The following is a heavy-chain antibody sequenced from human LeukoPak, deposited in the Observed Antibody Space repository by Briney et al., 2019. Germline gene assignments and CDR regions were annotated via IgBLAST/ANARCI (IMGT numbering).Heavy chain of an antibody. V-gene: IGHV1-2*02. J-gene: IGHJ3*02. CDR2: INPNSGGT. CDR3: ARDWGHSDAFDI. D-gene: IGHD3-16*01. Sequence: ASVKVSRKASGYTFTGYYMHWVRQAPGQGLEWMGWINPNSGGTNYAQKFQGRVTMTRDTSISTAYMELSRLRSDDTAVYYCARDWGHSDAFDIWGQGTMVTVSS. CDR1: GYTFTGYY.